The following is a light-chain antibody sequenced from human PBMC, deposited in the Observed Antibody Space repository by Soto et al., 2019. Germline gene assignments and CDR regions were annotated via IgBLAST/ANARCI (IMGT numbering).Light chain of an antibody. V-gene: IGKV1-39*01. CDR3: QHHYNTPWT. CDR2: TAS. CDR1: QRISTY. Sequence: DIQLTQAPSSLSASVGDRITITCRASQRISTYLNWYQQKPGKAPELVIYTASSLESGVPSRFSGSGSGTDFTLTISSLQPADLATYYCQHHYNTPWTFGQGTKVEIK. J-gene: IGKJ1*01.